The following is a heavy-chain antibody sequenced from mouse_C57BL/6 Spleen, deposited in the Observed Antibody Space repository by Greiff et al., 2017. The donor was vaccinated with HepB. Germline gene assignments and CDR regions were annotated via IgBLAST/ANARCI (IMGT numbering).Heavy chain of an antibody. CDR2: IDPENGNT. CDR1: GFNIKDDY. D-gene: IGHD1-3*01. J-gene: IGHJ3*01. V-gene: IGHV14-4*01. Sequence: VQLQQSGAELVRPGASVKLSCTATGFNIKDDYMHWVKQRPEHGLEWIGWIDPENGNTEYASKFKGKATITADTSSNTAYLQLSSLTSEDTAVYYCTTQIKRTPWFAYWGQGTLVTVSA. CDR3: TTQIKRTPWFAY.